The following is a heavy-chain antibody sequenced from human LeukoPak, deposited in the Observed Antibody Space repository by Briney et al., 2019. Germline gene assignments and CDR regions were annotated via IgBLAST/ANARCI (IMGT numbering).Heavy chain of an antibody. D-gene: IGHD3-10*01. CDR2: ISGSGGST. V-gene: IGHV3-23*01. Sequence: GGSLRLSCAASGFTFSSFGMSWVRQAPGKGLEWVSVISGSGGSTYYADSVKGRFTISRDNSKNTLYLQMNSLRAEDTAVYYCAKNQGSGSLRAYFDYWGQGTLVTVSS. CDR1: GFTFSSFG. J-gene: IGHJ4*02. CDR3: AKNQGSGSLRAYFDY.